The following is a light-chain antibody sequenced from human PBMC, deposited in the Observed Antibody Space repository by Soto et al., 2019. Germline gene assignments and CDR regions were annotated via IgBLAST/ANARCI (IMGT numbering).Light chain of an antibody. CDR3: SSFAGTNSFV. Sequence: QSALTQPPSASGSPGQSVTISCTGITRDIGAYNYVSWYQPRPSKAPKLIIYEVTRRPSGVPDRIFGSKYDTTASLIYSRLQAEEEADYYCSSFAGTNSFVFGTGTKVSVL. V-gene: IGLV2-8*01. CDR1: TRDIGAYNY. J-gene: IGLJ1*01. CDR2: EVT.